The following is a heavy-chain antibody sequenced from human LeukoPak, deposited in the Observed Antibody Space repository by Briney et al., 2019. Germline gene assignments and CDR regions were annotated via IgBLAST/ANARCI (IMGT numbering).Heavy chain of an antibody. D-gene: IGHD1-1*01. J-gene: IGHJ4*02. V-gene: IGHV4-30-4*01. Sequence: SQTLSLTCTVSGGSISSGDHYWSWIRQSPGKGLEWIGEINHSGSTNYNPSLKSRVTISVDTSNNWFSLKLTSVTAADTAVYYCARWNANTPHYFDYWGQGTLVTVSS. CDR3: ARWNANTPHYFDY. CDR1: GGSISSGDHY. CDR2: INHSGST.